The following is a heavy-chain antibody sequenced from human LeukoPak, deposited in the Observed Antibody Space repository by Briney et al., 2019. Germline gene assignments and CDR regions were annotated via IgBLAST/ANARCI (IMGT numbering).Heavy chain of an antibody. D-gene: IGHD1-26*01. J-gene: IGHJ6*02. CDR3: ARALSGRYYYGMDV. CDR1: GFTFSSYG. V-gene: IGHV3-33*01. Sequence: PGGSLRLSCAASGFTFSSYGMHWVRQAPGKGLEWVAVIWYDGSNKYYADSVKGRFTISRDNSKNTLYLQMNSLRAEDTAVYYCARALSGRYYYGMDVWGQGTTVTVSS. CDR2: IWYDGSNK.